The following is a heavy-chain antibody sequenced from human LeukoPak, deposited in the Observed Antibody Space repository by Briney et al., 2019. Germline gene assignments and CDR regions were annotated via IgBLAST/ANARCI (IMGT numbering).Heavy chain of an antibody. CDR1: GVSVSINY. V-gene: IGHV3-53*01. CDR3: ARGPSGTATFG. J-gene: IGHJ4*02. CDR2: IYSSGST. D-gene: IGHD3-16*01. Sequence: GGSLSLSCAASGVSVSINYMAWVRQAPGKGLEWVSFIYSSGSTYYAASVKGRFTISRDNSKNTLFLQMNSLSAEDTAVYYCARGPSGTATFGGGQGTLVCVTS.